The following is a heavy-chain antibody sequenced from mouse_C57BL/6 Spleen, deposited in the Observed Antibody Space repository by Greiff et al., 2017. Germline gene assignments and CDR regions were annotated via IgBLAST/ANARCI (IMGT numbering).Heavy chain of an antibody. D-gene: IGHD1-1*01. V-gene: IGHV8-12*01. CDR1: GFSLSTSGMG. CDR3: ARRGDYYGSSWYFDV. Sequence: QVTLKVSGPGILQSSQPLSLTCSFSGFSLSTSGMGVSWIRQPSGKGLEWLAHIYWDDDKRYNPSLKSRLTISKDTSRNQVFLKITSVDTADTATYYGARRGDYYGSSWYFDVWGTGTTVTVSS. J-gene: IGHJ1*03. CDR2: IYWDDDK.